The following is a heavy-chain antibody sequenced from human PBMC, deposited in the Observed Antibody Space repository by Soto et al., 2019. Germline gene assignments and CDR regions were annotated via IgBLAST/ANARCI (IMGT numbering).Heavy chain of an antibody. Sequence: PGESLKSSCDGSGYTFINYWISWVRQMPGKGLEWIGRIDPSDSHINYSPAFRGHVTISADNSRVYLQWNSLKASDTASYYCARHTYSSSSWFDPWGPGTLVTV. CDR2: IDPSDSHI. J-gene: IGHJ5*02. CDR1: GYTFINYW. V-gene: IGHV5-10-1*01. D-gene: IGHD6-6*01. CDR3: ARHTYSSSSWFDP.